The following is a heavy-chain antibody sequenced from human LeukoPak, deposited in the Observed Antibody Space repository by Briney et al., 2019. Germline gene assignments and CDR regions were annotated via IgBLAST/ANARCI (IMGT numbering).Heavy chain of an antibody. CDR1: GFTFNYFS. V-gene: IGHV3-48*01. J-gene: IGHJ4*02. CDR2: ISSSSNTI. CDR3: ARDLGTMVRGVLDY. Sequence: GGSLRLSCAASGFTFNYFSVNWVRQAPGKGLEWVSYISSSSNTIYYADSVKGRFTISRDNARNSLYLQMNSLRAEDTAVYYCARDLGTMVRGVLDYWGQGTLVTVSS. D-gene: IGHD3-10*01.